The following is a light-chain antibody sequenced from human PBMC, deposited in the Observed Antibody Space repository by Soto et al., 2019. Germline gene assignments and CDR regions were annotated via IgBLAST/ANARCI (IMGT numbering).Light chain of an antibody. CDR1: SSDVGSYNL. J-gene: IGLJ2*01. CDR2: EGS. CDR3: CSYAGSSTPVV. Sequence: QSALTQPASVSGSPGQSITISCTGTSSDVGSYNLVSWYQQHPGKAPKLMIYEGSKRPSGVSNRFSGSKSGNTASLTISGLQDEDEADYYCCSYAGSSTPVVFGGGTQLTVL. V-gene: IGLV2-23*01.